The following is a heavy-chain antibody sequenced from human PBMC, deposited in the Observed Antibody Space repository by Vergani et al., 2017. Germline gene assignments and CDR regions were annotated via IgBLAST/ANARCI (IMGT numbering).Heavy chain of an antibody. D-gene: IGHD2-2*01. CDR2: INHSGST. V-gene: IGHV4-34*01. CDR1: GGSFSGYY. J-gene: IGHJ6*02. CDR3: ARAGRRCSSTSCYYYYYGMDV. Sequence: QVQLQQWGAGLLKPSETLSLTCAVYGGSFSGYYWSWIRQPPGKGLEWIGEINHSGSTNYNPSLKGRVTISVDTSKNQFSLKLSSVTAADTAVYYCARAGRRCSSTSCYYYYYGMDVWGQGTTVTVSS.